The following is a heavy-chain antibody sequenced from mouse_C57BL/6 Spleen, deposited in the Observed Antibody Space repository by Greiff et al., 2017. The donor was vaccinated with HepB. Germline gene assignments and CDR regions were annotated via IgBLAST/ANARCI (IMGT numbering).Heavy chain of an antibody. Sequence: EVKLEESGGGLVQPGGSMKLSCVASGFTFSNYWMNWVRQSPEKGLEWVAQIRLKSDNYATHYAESVKGRFTISRDDSKSSVYLQMNNLRAEDTGIYYCTSYYDYAWFAYWGQGTLVTVSA. CDR1: GFTFSNYW. J-gene: IGHJ3*01. V-gene: IGHV6-3*01. CDR3: TSYYDYAWFAY. CDR2: IRLKSDNYAT. D-gene: IGHD2-4*01.